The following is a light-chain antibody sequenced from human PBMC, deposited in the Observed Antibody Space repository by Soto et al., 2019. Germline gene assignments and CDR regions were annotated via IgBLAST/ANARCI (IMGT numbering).Light chain of an antibody. CDR1: QSVSSSY. J-gene: IGKJ1*01. Sequence: IVLTQSPGTLSLSQGERATLSCRASQSVSSSYLAWYQQKPGQAPRLLIYGASSRATGITERFSGSGSGTEFTLTISRLEPEDFAVYDCQQYGSSSWTFAQGTKVAIK. V-gene: IGKV3-20*01. CDR2: GAS. CDR3: QQYGSSSWT.